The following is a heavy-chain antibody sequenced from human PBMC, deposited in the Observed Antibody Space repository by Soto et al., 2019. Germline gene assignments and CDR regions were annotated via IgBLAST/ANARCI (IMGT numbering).Heavy chain of an antibody. J-gene: IGHJ4*02. V-gene: IGHV4-61*01. D-gene: IGHD5-12*01. CDR3: ARGNPTEGYSGYDFDY. Sequence: SETLSLTCTVSGGSVSSGSYYWSWVRQPPWKGLEWIGYIYYSGSTNYNPSLKSRVTISVDTSKNQFSLKLSSVTAADTAVYYCARGNPTEGYSGYDFDYWGQGTLVTVSS. CDR2: IYYSGST. CDR1: GGSVSSGSYY.